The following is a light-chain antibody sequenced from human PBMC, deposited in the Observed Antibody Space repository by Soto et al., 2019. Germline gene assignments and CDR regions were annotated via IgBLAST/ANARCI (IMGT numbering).Light chain of an antibody. V-gene: IGLV6-57*03. CDR3: QSYDDSHQV. CDR1: SGNIASNY. CDR2: EDN. Sequence: NFMLTQPHSVSVSPGKTVTISCTRSSGNIASNYVQWYQQRPGSAPTTVIYEDNQRPSGVPDRFSGSIDSSSNSAALTISGLKTEDEADYYCQSYDDSHQVFGGGTKLTVL. J-gene: IGLJ3*02.